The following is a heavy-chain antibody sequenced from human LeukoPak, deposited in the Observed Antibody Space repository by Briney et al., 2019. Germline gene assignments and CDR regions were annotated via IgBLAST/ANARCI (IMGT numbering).Heavy chain of an antibody. V-gene: IGHV3-23*01. D-gene: IGHD3-22*01. CDR2: VNENGGRT. CDR3: AKEGRPKSGGGYYDY. CDR1: GFSFSSYA. J-gene: IGHJ4*02. Sequence: GGSLRLSCAASGFSFSSYAMGWVRQAPGKGLEWVSTVNENGGRTYYADSVKGRFTMSRDNSKDTLYPQMNSLRAEDTAVYYCAKEGRPKSGGGYYDYWGQGTRVTVSS.